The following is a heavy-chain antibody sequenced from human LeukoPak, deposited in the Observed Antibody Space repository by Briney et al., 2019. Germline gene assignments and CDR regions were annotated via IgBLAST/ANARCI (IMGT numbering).Heavy chain of an antibody. V-gene: IGHV3-33*01. J-gene: IGHJ6*02. Sequence: QPGRSLRLSCAASGFTFSSYGMHWVRQAPGKGLEWVAVIWYAGNNKYYADSVKGRFTISRDNSKNTLFLQMNSLRAEDTAVYYCARDDSYGGNLYFYYGMDVWGRGTTVIISS. D-gene: IGHD4-23*01. CDR3: ARDDSYGGNLYFYYGMDV. CDR1: GFTFSSYG. CDR2: IWYAGNNK.